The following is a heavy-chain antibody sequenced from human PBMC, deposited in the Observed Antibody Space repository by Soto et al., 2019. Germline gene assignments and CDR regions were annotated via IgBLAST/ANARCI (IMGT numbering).Heavy chain of an antibody. Sequence: SETLSLTCAVYGGSFSGYYWSWIRQPPGKGLEWIGEINHSGSTNYNPSLKSRVTISVDTSKNQFSLKLSSVTAADTAVYYCARVYTLGDGDYLYYFDYWGQGTLVTVSS. D-gene: IGHD2-21*02. CDR2: INHSGST. J-gene: IGHJ4*02. CDR3: ARVYTLGDGDYLYYFDY. V-gene: IGHV4-34*01. CDR1: GGSFSGYY.